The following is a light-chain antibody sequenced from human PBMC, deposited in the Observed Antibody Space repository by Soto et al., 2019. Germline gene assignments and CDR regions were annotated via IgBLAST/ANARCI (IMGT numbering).Light chain of an antibody. CDR2: DAS. CDR1: QSVSSY. Sequence: EIVLTQSPATLSLSPGERATLSCRASQSVSSYLAWYQQKPGQAPRLLLYDASNRATGIPARFSGSGSGTDFTLPISSLEPEDFAVYYCQQRSNWPTTFGPGTKVDIK. CDR3: QQRSNWPTT. V-gene: IGKV3-11*01. J-gene: IGKJ3*01.